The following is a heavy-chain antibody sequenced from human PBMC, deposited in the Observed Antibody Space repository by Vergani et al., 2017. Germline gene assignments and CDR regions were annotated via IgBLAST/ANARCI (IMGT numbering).Heavy chain of an antibody. Sequence: QVQLQESGPGLVKPSETLSLTCTVSGGSISSYYWSWIRQPPGKGLEWIGYIYYSGSTHYNPSLKSRVTISVDTSKNQFSLKLSSVTAADTAVYYCARNPYCGGDCYSDAFDIWSQGTMVTVSS. J-gene: IGHJ3*02. CDR2: IYYSGST. D-gene: IGHD2-21*02. CDR1: GGSISSYY. V-gene: IGHV4-59*01. CDR3: ARNPYCGGDCYSDAFDI.